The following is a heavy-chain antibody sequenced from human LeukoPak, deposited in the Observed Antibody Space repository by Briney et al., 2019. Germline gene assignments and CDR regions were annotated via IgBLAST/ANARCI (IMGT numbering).Heavy chain of an antibody. J-gene: IGHJ3*02. D-gene: IGHD3-3*01. V-gene: IGHV4-59*11. CDR3: GRNLVTITKGFDT. Sequence: ADPLSLTCAVSGDSFSSHLWTWIRQPPGKGLEWSGHISYIESTIYNPSLESRVTISIDTSNNKFSLQLSSVTAADTAVYYCGRNLVTITKGFDTWGQGTMVSVSS. CDR1: GDSFSSHL. CDR2: ISYIEST.